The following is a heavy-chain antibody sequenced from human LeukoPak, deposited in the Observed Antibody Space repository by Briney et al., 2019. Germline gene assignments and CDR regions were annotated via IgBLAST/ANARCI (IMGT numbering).Heavy chain of an antibody. D-gene: IGHD4-23*01. CDR2: IYSGDRT. Sequence: PGGSLRLSCAASGFIFNNLYMSWVRQAQAKGLEWVSSIYSGDRTFYSDSVKGRFTISRDTSKNTLYFQMNSLRPEETAVYYCARVYGGNSGGFDYWGQGTLVTVSP. CDR1: GFIFNNLY. CDR3: ARVYGGNSGGFDY. V-gene: IGHV3-66*01. J-gene: IGHJ4*02.